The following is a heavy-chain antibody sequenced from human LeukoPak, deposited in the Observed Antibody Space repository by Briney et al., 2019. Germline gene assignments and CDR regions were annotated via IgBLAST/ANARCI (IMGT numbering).Heavy chain of an antibody. Sequence: PSETLSLTCAVYGGSFSGYYWSWIRQPPGKGLEWIGEINHSGSTNYNPSLKSRVTMSVDTSKNQFSLKLSSVTAADTAVYYCARVMRGRFDPWGQGTLVTVSS. CDR1: GGSFSGYY. CDR2: INHSGST. D-gene: IGHD3-16*01. CDR3: ARVMRGRFDP. V-gene: IGHV4-34*01. J-gene: IGHJ5*02.